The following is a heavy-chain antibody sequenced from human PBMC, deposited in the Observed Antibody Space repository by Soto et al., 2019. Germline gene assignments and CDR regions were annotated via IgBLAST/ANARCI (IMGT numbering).Heavy chain of an antibody. CDR3: ARDLEMATIQGYYYYGMDV. V-gene: IGHV4-31*03. Sequence: SETLSLTCTVSGGSISSGGYYWSWIRQHPGKGLEWIGYIYYSGSTYYNPSLKSRVTISVDTSKNQFSLKLSSVTAADTAVYYCARDLEMATIQGYYYYGMDVWGQGTTVTVSS. J-gene: IGHJ6*02. D-gene: IGHD5-12*01. CDR1: GGSISSGGYY. CDR2: IYYSGST.